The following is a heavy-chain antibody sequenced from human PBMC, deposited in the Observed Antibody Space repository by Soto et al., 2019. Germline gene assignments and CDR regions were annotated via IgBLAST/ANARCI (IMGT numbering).Heavy chain of an antibody. CDR3: ASEALCGADCYFFEY. J-gene: IGHJ4*02. V-gene: IGHV3-48*03. CDR1: GFTFSNSE. CDR2: INYSGSNI. D-gene: IGHD2-21*02. Sequence: LRLSCAASGFTFSNSEMFWVRQAPGKGLEWVSKINYSGSNIYYSKSVKGRFTISRDNAKNSLSLQMNSLTDEDTAIYYCASEALCGADCYFFEYWGPGTLVTVSS.